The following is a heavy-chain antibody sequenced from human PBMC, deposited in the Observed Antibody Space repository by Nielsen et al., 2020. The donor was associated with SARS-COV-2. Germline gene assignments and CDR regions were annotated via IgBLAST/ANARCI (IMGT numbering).Heavy chain of an antibody. Sequence: GESLKISCAASGFTFSSYSMNWVRQAPGKGLEWVSYISSGSGTIYYADSVKGRFTISRDNARNSLYLQMNSLRDEDTAVYYCARDLGGGGDYWGQGTLVTVSS. CDR3: ARDLGGGGDY. V-gene: IGHV3-48*02. CDR2: ISSGSGTI. D-gene: IGHD2-15*01. J-gene: IGHJ4*02. CDR1: GFTFSSYS.